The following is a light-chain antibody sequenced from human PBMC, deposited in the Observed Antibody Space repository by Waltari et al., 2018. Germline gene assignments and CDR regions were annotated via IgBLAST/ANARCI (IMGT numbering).Light chain of an antibody. Sequence: EIVMTQSPATLSVSPGESATLSCRARQSIRSKLAWYQQKPGQAPRLLFYGGSVRATGIPGRFSVSGSGTEFTLTISSLQSEDIAVYYCQQYNNWLPFTFGQGTKLEIK. CDR1: QSIRSK. J-gene: IGKJ2*01. V-gene: IGKV3-15*01. CDR2: GGS. CDR3: QQYNNWLPFT.